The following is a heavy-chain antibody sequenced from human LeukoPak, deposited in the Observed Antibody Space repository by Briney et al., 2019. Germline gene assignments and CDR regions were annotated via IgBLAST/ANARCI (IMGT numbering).Heavy chain of an antibody. D-gene: IGHD3-22*01. CDR2: INPNSGGT. Sequence: GASVKVSCKASGYTFTGYYMHWVRQAPGQGLEWMGWINPNSGGTNYAQKFQGGVTMTRDTSISTAYMELSRLRSDDTAVYYCARDAYYYDSSGYYPADYWGQGTLVTVSS. CDR3: ARDAYYYDSSGYYPADY. V-gene: IGHV1-2*02. CDR1: GYTFTGYY. J-gene: IGHJ4*02.